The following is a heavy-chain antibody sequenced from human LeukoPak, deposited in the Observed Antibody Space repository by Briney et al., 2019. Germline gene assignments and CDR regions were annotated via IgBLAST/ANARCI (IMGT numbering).Heavy chain of an antibody. CDR1: GFTFSSYG. J-gene: IGHJ5*02. V-gene: IGHV3-33*01. CDR2: IWYDGSNK. Sequence: GRSLRLSCAASGFTFSSYGMHWVRQAPGKGLEGGAVIWYDGSNKYYADSVKGRFTISRDNSKNTLYLQMNSLRAEDTAVYYCARERIVVVPAAILGWFDPWGQGTLVTVSS. D-gene: IGHD2-2*02. CDR3: ARERIVVVPAAILGWFDP.